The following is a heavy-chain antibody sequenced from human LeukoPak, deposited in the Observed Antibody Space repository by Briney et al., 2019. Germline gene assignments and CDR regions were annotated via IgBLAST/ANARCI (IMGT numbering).Heavy chain of an antibody. CDR1: GFTFSNSW. CDR3: TRGGGQLDF. Sequence: GGSLRLSCAAFGFTFSNSWMSWVRQAPGKGLEWVANMNQDGSSIYYVNSVKGRFTISRDNAKYSLYLHMNSLRAEDTAVYYCTRGGGQLDFWGQGTLVTVSS. J-gene: IGHJ4*02. D-gene: IGHD1-1*01. CDR2: MNQDGSSI. V-gene: IGHV3-7*01.